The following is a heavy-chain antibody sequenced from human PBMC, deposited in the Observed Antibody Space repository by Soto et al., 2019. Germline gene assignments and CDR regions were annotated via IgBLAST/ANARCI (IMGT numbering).Heavy chain of an antibody. CDR3: ARVLTPGKVVAARVWFHP. Sequence: PSETLSLTCTVSGGSISSDGYYWSWIRQHPGKGLEWIGYIYYSGSTYYNPSLKSRVTISVDTSKNQFSLKLSSVTAADTAVYYCARVLTPGKVVAARVWFHPCGQGTLVTVSS. J-gene: IGHJ5*02. D-gene: IGHD2-15*01. V-gene: IGHV4-31*03. CDR2: IYYSGST. CDR1: GGSISSDGYY.